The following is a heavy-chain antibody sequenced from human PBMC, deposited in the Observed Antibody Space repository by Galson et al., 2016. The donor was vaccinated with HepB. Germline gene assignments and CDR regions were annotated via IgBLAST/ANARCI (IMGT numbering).Heavy chain of an antibody. CDR2: ISSGGRDI. V-gene: IGHV3-21*01. J-gene: IGHJ4*02. D-gene: IGHD3-3*01. CDR3: ARVRWNYDFGSGYMPDYYLDY. CDR1: GFTFSDYS. Sequence: SLRLSCAASGFTFSDYSMNWVRQAPGKGLEWVSAISSGGRDIYYADSVKGRFTISRDNAKNSLYLQMNSLRAEDTAVYYCARVRWNYDFGSGYMPDYYLDYWGQGTLVTVSS.